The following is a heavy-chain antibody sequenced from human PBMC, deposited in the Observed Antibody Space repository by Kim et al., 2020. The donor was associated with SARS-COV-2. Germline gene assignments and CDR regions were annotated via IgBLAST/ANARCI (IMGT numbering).Heavy chain of an antibody. D-gene: IGHD3-22*01. Sequence: SVKVSCKASGGTFSSYAISWVRQAPGQGLEWMGGIIPIFGTANYAQKFQGRVTITADESTSTAYMELSSLRSEDTAVYYCARSAVGYYDSSLLQGWGQGTLVTVSS. CDR2: IIPIFGTA. V-gene: IGHV1-69*13. CDR1: GGTFSSYA. CDR3: ARSAVGYYDSSLLQG. J-gene: IGHJ4*02.